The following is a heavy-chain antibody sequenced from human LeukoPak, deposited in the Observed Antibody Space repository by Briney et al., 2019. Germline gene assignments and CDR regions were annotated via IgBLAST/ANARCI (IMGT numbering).Heavy chain of an antibody. CDR1: GGSFTSGSYY. CDR3: ARTLDTVVRAHFDY. V-gene: IGHV4-39*01. J-gene: IGHJ4*02. D-gene: IGHD4-23*01. Sequence: SKTLSLICTVSGGSFTSGSYYWGWIRQPPGKGLEWFGSIYYSGSTYYNPSLKSRVTISVDTSKNQFSLRLSSVTAADTAVYYCARTLDTVVRAHFDYWGQGTLVTVSS. CDR2: IYYSGST.